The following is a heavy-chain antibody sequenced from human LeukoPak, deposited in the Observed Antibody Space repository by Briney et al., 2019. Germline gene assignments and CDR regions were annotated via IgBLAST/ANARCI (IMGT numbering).Heavy chain of an antibody. CDR3: AKAHGGSYHSGID. D-gene: IGHD1-26*01. V-gene: IGHV3-23*01. CDR2: ISGSGDRT. J-gene: IGHJ4*02. CDR1: RFTFSSYA. Sequence: GGSLRLSCAASRFTFSSYAMSWVRQAPGKGLEWVSAISGSGDRTYYADSVKGRFTISRDNSKNTLYLQLNSLRVEDTAEYYCAKAHGGSYHSGIDWGQGTLVIVSS.